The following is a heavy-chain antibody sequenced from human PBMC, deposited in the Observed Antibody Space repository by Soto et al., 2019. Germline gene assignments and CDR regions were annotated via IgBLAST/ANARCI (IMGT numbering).Heavy chain of an antibody. D-gene: IGHD3-22*01. J-gene: IGHJ4*02. V-gene: IGHV3-30-3*01. CDR2: ISYDGSNK. CDR1: GFTFSDYN. Sequence: GGSLRLSCAASGFTFSDYNMHWVRQAPGKGLEWVTVISYDGSNKYYADSVKGRFTISRDNSKNTLNLQMNSLRPEDTAVYYCARDRPKYYYDRFDYWGQGTLVTVSS. CDR3: ARDRPKYYYDRFDY.